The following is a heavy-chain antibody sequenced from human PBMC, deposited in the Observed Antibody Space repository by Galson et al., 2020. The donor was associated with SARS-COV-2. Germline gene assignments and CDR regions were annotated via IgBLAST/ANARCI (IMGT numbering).Heavy chain of an antibody. Sequence: GESLKISCAASGFTFNLYAMHWVRQAPGKGLEWVAFIRYDGSKEKYADSVEGRFTISRDNSRSTLFLQMNSLRAEDTAVYHCVKDGRGCTSSRCYTGGYYFDLCGQGTQVTVSS. CDR1: GFTFNLYA. CDR3: VKDGRGCTSSRCYTGGYYFDL. J-gene: IGHJ4*02. V-gene: IGHV3-30*02. CDR2: IRYDGSKE. D-gene: IGHD2-2*02.